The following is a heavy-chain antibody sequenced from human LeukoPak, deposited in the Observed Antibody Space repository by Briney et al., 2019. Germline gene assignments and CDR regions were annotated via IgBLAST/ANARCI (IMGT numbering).Heavy chain of an antibody. Sequence: GGSLRLSCAASRFTFSTYWMSWVRQAPGKGLEWVAKIKQDGSEKNYVDSVKGRFTISRDNAKNSLYLQMNSLRAEDTAVYYCATTSGPGSTFDYWGQGTLVTVSS. V-gene: IGHV3-7*01. J-gene: IGHJ4*02. CDR2: IKQDGSEK. CDR1: RFTFSTYW. D-gene: IGHD1-26*01. CDR3: ATTSGPGSTFDY.